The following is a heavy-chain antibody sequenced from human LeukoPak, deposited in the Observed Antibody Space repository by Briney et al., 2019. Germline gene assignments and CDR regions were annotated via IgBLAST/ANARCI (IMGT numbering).Heavy chain of an antibody. Sequence: GGSLSLSCAASGFTFSNYWMNWVRQAPGRGLEWVANIKQDGSEKYYVDSVKGRFTISRDNAKNSLYLQMNSLRAEDAAVYYCVGGGYWGQGTLVTVSS. J-gene: IGHJ4*02. CDR1: GFTFSNYW. CDR3: VGGGY. CDR2: IKQDGSEK. V-gene: IGHV3-7*04.